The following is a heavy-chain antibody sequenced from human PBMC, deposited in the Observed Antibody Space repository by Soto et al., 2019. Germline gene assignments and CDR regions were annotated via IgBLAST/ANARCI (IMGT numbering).Heavy chain of an antibody. D-gene: IGHD5-18*01. CDR1: GFTLSSYA. J-gene: IGHJ4*02. CDR3: AKAWIQLWFPSRLAAARTLPNDY. Sequence: GGSLRLSCAASGFTLSSYAMSWVRQAPGKGLEWVSAISGSGGSTYYADSVKDRFTISRDNSKNTLYLQMNSLRAEDTAVYYCAKAWIQLWFPSRLAAARTLPNDYWGQGTLVTVSS. CDR2: ISGSGGST. V-gene: IGHV3-23*01.